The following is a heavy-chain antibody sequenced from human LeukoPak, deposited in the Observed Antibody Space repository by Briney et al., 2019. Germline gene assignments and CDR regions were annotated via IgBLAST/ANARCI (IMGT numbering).Heavy chain of an antibody. J-gene: IGHJ5*02. V-gene: IGHV1-18*01. CDR1: GYTFTSYG. CDR2: ISAYNGNT. D-gene: IGHD1-7*01. Sequence: ASVKVSCKASGYTFTSYGISWVRQAPGQGLEWMGWISAYNGNTNYAQKLQGRVTMTTDTFTSTAYMELRSLRSDDTAVYYCARTLGAGTDNWFDPWGQGTLVTVSS. CDR3: ARTLGAGTDNWFDP.